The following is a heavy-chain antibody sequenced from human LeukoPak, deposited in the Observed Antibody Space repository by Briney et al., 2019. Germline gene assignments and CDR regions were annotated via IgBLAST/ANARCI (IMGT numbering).Heavy chain of an antibody. V-gene: IGHV1-46*01. D-gene: IGHD2-21*02. J-gene: IGHJ4*02. CDR2: INPSGGST. CDR3: AREIAYCGGDCYYFDY. Sequence: ASVKVSCKASGGTFSSYAISWVRQAPGQGLEWMGIINPSGGSTSYAQKFQGRVTMTRDTSTSTVYMELSSLRSEDTAVYYCAREIAYCGGDCYYFDYWGQGTLVTVSS. CDR1: GGTFSSYA.